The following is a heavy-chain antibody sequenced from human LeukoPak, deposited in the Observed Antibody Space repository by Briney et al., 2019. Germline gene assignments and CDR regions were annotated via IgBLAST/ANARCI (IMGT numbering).Heavy chain of an antibody. CDR2: ISWNSGSI. CDR3: AKGFSSGSSGMDV. Sequence: GRSLRLSCAASGFTFDDYAMHWVRQAPGKGLEWVSGISWNSGSIGYADSVKGRFTISRDNAKNSLYLQMNSLRAEDTALYYCAKGFSSGSSGMDVWGQGTTVTVSS. CDR1: GFTFDDYA. D-gene: IGHD6-19*01. V-gene: IGHV3-9*01. J-gene: IGHJ6*02.